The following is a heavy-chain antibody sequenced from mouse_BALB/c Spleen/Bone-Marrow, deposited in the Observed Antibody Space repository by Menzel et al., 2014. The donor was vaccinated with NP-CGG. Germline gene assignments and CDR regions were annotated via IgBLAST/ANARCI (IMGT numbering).Heavy chain of an antibody. CDR2: IHPNSGNT. CDR1: GYTFTSTW. CDR3: TRDGVGGAMDY. V-gene: IGHV1S130*01. J-gene: IGHJ4*01. D-gene: IGHD2-3*01. Sequence: QVQLQQSGSVLVRPGDSVKLSCKASGYTFTSTWIHWAKQRPGQGLEWIGEIHPNSGNTKYNEKLKGKATLTEDTSSSTAYVDLSSLTSEDSAVYYCTRDGVGGAMDYWGQGTSVTVSS.